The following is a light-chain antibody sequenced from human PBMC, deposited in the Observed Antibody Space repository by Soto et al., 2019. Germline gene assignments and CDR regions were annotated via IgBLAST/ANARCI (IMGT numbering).Light chain of an antibody. Sequence: EIVMTQSPATLSVSPGERATLSCRASQSVSSSLAWYQQKPGQAPRLLIYDASTRATGIPARFSGSGSGTEFTITISSLQSEDFAVNYCQQYNKWPSYTFGQGSKLEIK. CDR1: QSVSSS. CDR2: DAS. V-gene: IGKV3-15*01. J-gene: IGKJ2*01. CDR3: QQYNKWPSYT.